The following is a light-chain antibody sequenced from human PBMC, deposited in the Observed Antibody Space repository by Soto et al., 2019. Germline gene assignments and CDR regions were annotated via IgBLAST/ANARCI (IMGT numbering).Light chain of an antibody. CDR1: QSVSSIY. CDR3: QQRSNWPPIT. Sequence: EIVLTQSTGTLSLSPGERATLSCRASQSVSSIYLAWYQQKPGQAPRLLIYDASNRATGIPARFSGSGSGTDFTLTISSLEPEDFAVYYCQQRSNWPPITFGQGTRLEIK. CDR2: DAS. V-gene: IGKV3-11*01. J-gene: IGKJ5*01.